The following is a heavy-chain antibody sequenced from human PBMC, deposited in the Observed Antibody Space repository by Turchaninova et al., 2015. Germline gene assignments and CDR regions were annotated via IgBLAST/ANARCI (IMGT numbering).Heavy chain of an antibody. CDR2: IRGGGGDT. J-gene: IGHJ4*02. CDR1: GFTFSSFA. CDR3: AKAAYYDVLSGDDF. D-gene: IGHD3-9*01. Sequence: PGGSLRLSCAASGFTFSSFAMNGVRQAPGKGLERVSGIRGGGGDTYYADSVRGRFTITRDNIRNILFLQMSSLRADDTAIYYCAKAAYYDVLSGDDFWGQGTLVTVSS. V-gene: IGHV3-23*01.